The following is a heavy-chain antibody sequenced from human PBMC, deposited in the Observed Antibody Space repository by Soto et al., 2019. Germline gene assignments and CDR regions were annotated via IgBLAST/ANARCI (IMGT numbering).Heavy chain of an antibody. V-gene: IGHV1-69*13. CDR3: ASMTTVTRAFDI. Sequence: GASVKVSCKASGGTFSSYAISWVRQAPGQGLEWMGGIIPIFGTANYAQKFQGRVTITADESTSTAYMELSSLRSEDTAVYYCASMTTVTRAFDIWGQGTMVTVSS. D-gene: IGHD4-17*01. CDR1: GGTFSSYA. CDR2: IIPIFGTA. J-gene: IGHJ3*02.